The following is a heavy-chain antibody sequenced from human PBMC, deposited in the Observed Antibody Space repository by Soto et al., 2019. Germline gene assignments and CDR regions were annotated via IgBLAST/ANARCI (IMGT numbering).Heavy chain of an antibody. CDR3: ARRDLQWAYDY. D-gene: IGHD1-26*01. V-gene: IGHV3-74*01. Sequence: EVQLVESGGGLVQPGGSLRLSCAASGFTFSNYWMHWVRQAPGKGLVWVSRINSDGSSTSYADSVKGRFTISRDNAKNTLYMQMNSLRAEDTAVYYCARRDLQWAYDYWGQGTLVTVSS. CDR1: GFTFSNYW. J-gene: IGHJ4*02. CDR2: INSDGSST.